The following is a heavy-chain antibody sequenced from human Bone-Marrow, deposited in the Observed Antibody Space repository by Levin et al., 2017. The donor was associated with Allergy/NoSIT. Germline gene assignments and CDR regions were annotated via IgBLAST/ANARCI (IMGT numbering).Heavy chain of an antibody. V-gene: IGHV3-23*01. Sequence: GESLKISCAASGFTFSSYAMSWVRQAPGKGLEWVSAISGSGGSTYYADSVKGRFTISRDNSKNTLYLQMNSLRAEDTAVYYCAKALSRYQLLGWFDPWGQGTLVTVSS. D-gene: IGHD2-2*01. J-gene: IGHJ5*02. CDR2: ISGSGGST. CDR3: AKALSRYQLLGWFDP. CDR1: GFTFSSYA.